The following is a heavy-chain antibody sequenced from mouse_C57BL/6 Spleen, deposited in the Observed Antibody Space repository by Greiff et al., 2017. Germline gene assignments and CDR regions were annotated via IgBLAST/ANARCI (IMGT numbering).Heavy chain of an antibody. Sequence: EVQVVESEGGLVQPGSSMKLSCTASGFTFSDYYMAWVRQVPEKGLEWVANINYDGSSTYYLDSLKSRFIISRDNAKNILYLQMSSLKSEDTATYYCARDSGNGFAYWGQGTLVTVSA. V-gene: IGHV5-16*01. J-gene: IGHJ3*01. D-gene: IGHD1-3*01. CDR2: INYDGSST. CDR3: ARDSGNGFAY. CDR1: GFTFSDYY.